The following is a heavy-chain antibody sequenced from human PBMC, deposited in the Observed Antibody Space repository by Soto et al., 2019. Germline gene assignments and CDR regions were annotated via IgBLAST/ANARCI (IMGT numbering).Heavy chain of an antibody. Sequence: SDTLSLTCPVSGRSITSYYWSWIRQPPGKGLEWIGYIHYSGSTKYNPSLKSRVTISADTSKNQFSLKLSSVTAADTAVYYCARGHYDFWSGYFATIDYWGQGTLVS. J-gene: IGHJ4*02. CDR2: IHYSGST. D-gene: IGHD3-3*01. V-gene: IGHV4-59*08. CDR3: ARGHYDFWSGYFATIDY. CDR1: GRSITSYY.